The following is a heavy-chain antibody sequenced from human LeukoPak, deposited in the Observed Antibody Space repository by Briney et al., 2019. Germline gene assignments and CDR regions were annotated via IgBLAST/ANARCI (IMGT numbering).Heavy chain of an antibody. D-gene: IGHD1-26*01. CDR1: GFTFSSYS. CDR3: ARGLSGSYFYFDY. CDR2: ISSSSSYI. J-gene: IGHJ4*02. V-gene: IGHV3-21*01. Sequence: GGSLRLSCAASGFTFSSYSMNWVRQAPGKGLEWVSSISSSSSYIYYADSVKGRFTISRDNVKNSLYLQMNSLRAEDTAVYYCARGLSGSYFYFDYWGQGTLVTVSS.